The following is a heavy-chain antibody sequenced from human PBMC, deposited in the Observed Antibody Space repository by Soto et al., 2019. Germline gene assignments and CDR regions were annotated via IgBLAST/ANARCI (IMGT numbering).Heavy chain of an antibody. CDR1: GGTFSSYA. J-gene: IGHJ4*02. CDR2: IIPIFGTA. Sequence: QVQLVQSGAEVKKPGSSVKVSCKASGGTFSSYAISWVRQAPGQGLEWMGGIIPIFGTANYAQKFQGRVTITADESTSTAYMELGSLRSEDTAVYYCAKESGYCSGGSCYSNFDYWGQGTLVTVSS. V-gene: IGHV1-69*01. CDR3: AKESGYCSGGSCYSNFDY. D-gene: IGHD2-15*01.